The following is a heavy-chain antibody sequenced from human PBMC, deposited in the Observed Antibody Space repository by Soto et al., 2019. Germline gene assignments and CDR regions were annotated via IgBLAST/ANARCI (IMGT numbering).Heavy chain of an antibody. Sequence: SETLSLTCTVSGGSISSGDYYWSWIRQPPGKGLEWIGYIYYSGSTYYNPSLKSRVTISVDTSKNQFSLKLSSVTAADTAVYYCARGVVRNYVFDYWGQGTLVTVSS. V-gene: IGHV4-30-4*01. CDR1: GGSISSGDYY. CDR3: ARGVVRNYVFDY. D-gene: IGHD1-7*01. CDR2: IYYSGST. J-gene: IGHJ4*02.